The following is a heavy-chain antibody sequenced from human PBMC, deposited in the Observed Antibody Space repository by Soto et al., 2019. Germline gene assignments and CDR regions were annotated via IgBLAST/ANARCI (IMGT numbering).Heavy chain of an antibody. Sequence: QLQLQESGPGLVKPSETLSLTCTVSGGSISSSSYWGWIRQPPGKGLEWIGSIYSIGSTYYNPSLSSRVTMSVDTSKSQFSLKLGSVTAADTGVYYCRRSSRYSTDVWGQGTTVTVSS. D-gene: IGHD6-13*01. CDR1: GGSISSSSY. CDR3: RRSSRYSTDV. CDR2: IYSIGST. V-gene: IGHV4-39*01. J-gene: IGHJ6*02.